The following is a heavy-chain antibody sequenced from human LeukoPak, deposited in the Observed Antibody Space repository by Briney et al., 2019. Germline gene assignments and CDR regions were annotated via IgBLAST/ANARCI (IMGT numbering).Heavy chain of an antibody. J-gene: IGHJ6*02. V-gene: IGHV3-23*01. Sequence: GGSLRLSCAASGFTLSSHAMSWVRQAPGKGLEWVSAISKSGDHTYYAASAKGRFTIYRDNSKNTQYLQMNSLRAEDTAVYYCATSWGPDTSAFRWGRDGMDVWGQGTTVIVS. D-gene: IGHD3-16*01. CDR3: ATSWGPDTSAFRWGRDGMDV. CDR1: GFTLSSHA. CDR2: ISKSGDHT.